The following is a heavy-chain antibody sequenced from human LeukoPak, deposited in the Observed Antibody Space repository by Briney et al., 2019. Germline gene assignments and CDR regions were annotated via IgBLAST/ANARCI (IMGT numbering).Heavy chain of an antibody. Sequence: PGGSLRLSCAASGFTFSSYGMHWVRQAPGKGLEGVAVISYDGSNKYYADSVKGRFTISRDNAKNTLHLQMNSLRAEDTALYYCARVGAAAGALDYWGQGTLVTVSS. CDR3: ARVGAAAGALDY. J-gene: IGHJ4*02. CDR2: ISYDGSNK. CDR1: GFTFSSYG. D-gene: IGHD6-13*01. V-gene: IGHV3-30*03.